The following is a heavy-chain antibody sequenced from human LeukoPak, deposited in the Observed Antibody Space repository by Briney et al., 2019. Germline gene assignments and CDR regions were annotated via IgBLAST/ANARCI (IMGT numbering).Heavy chain of an antibody. CDR3: ARGGPVLRGYSYGYDY. CDR2: IIPIFGTA. V-gene: IGHV1-69*05. CDR1: GGTFSSYA. Sequence: GASVKVSCKASGGTFSSYAISWVRQAPGQGLEWMGGIIPIFGTANYAQKFQGRVTITTDESTSTAYMELSSLRSEDTAVYYCARGGPVLRGYSYGYDYWGQGTLVTVSS. J-gene: IGHJ4*02. D-gene: IGHD5-18*01.